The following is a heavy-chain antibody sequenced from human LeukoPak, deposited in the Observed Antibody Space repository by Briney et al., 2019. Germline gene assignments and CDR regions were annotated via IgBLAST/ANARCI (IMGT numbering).Heavy chain of an antibody. CDR3: ARAGQLWSYYFDY. CDR2: IIPILGIA. V-gene: IGHV1-69*10. D-gene: IGHD5-18*01. CDR1: GGTFIIYA. Sequence: ASVTVSFTASGGTFIIYAISWVRQAPGQGLEWMGGIIPILGIANYSQKFQGRVTITADKSTSTAYMELSSLRSEDTAVYYCARAGQLWSYYFDYWGQGTLVTVSS. J-gene: IGHJ4*02.